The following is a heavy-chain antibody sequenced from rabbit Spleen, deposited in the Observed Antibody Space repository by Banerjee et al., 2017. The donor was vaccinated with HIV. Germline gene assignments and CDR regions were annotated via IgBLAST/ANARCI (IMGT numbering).Heavy chain of an antibody. CDR1: GFDFSSYG. V-gene: IGHV1S47*01. CDR3: VREVAAKFSL. D-gene: IGHD4-1*01. CDR2: IDPVFGYT. J-gene: IGHJ4*01. Sequence: QEQLVESGGGLVQPGGSLKLSCKASGFDFSSYGVSWVRQAPGKGLEWIGYIDPVFGYTYYASWVNGRFTISSHNAQNTLFLQLNSLTAADTATYFCVREVAAKFSLWGPGTLVTVS.